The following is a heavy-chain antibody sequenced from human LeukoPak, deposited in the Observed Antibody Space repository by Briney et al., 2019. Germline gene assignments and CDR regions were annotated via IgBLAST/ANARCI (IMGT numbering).Heavy chain of an antibody. V-gene: IGHV3-30*04. CDR3: ARDAEYCSGGSCYLDYYSMDV. D-gene: IGHD2-15*01. CDR1: GFTFSSYA. J-gene: IGHJ6*03. CDR2: ISYDGSNK. Sequence: GGSLRLSCAASGFTFSSYAMHWVRQAPGKGLEWVAVISYDGSNKYYADSVKGRFTISRDNSNNTLYLQMNSLRAEDTAVYYCARDAEYCSGGSCYLDYYSMDVWGKGTTVTVSS.